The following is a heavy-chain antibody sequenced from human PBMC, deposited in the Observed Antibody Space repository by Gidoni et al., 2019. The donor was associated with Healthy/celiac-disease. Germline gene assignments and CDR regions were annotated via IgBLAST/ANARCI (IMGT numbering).Heavy chain of an antibody. Sequence: EVQLVESGGGLVQPGGSLRLSCAASGFTFSSYSMNWVRQAPGKGLEWVSYISSSSSTIYYADSVKGRFTISRDNAKNSLYLQMNSLRAEDTAVYYCARGVVPAATENYDFWSPDYYYGMDVWGQGTTVTVSS. D-gene: IGHD3-3*01. CDR2: ISSSSSTI. CDR3: ARGVVPAATENYDFWSPDYYYGMDV. CDR1: GFTFSSYS. J-gene: IGHJ6*02. V-gene: IGHV3-48*01.